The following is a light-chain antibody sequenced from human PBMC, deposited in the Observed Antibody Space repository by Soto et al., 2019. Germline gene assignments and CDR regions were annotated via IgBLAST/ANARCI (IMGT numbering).Light chain of an antibody. CDR3: QQPSHCPLT. CDR1: QSVSSY. J-gene: IGKJ4*01. CDR2: DAS. V-gene: IGKV3-11*01. Sequence: EIVLTQSPATLSLSPGERATLSCRASQSVSSYLAWYQQKPGQAPRLLIYDASNRATGIPARFSGSGSGTDFTLTISRLEPEDFAFYYCQQPSHCPLTFGGGTKVEIK.